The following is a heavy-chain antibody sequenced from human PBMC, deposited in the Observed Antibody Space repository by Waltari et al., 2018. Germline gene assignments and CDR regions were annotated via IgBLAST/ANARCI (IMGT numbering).Heavy chain of an antibody. CDR3: ARHEFAHYGGFDS. CDR1: GDSITSASY. V-gene: IGHV4-38-2*01. Sequence: QVQLQESGPGLVKPSETLSLTCAVPGDSITSASYWGWLRQPPGKGLEWIGYVYHFGSSSYNPSLKSRVTMSVDTSKRQFSLNLSSVTAADTAVYYCARHEFAHYGGFDSWGRGTLVTVSA. J-gene: IGHJ4*02. D-gene: IGHD4-17*01. CDR2: VYHFGSS.